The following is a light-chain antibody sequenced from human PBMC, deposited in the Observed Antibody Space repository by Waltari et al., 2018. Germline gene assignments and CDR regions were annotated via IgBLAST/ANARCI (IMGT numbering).Light chain of an antibody. CDR1: SGSIASNY. CDR3: QSYDSNNWV. Sequence: NFMLTQPHSVSESPGKTVTISCTGSSGSIASNYVQWYQQRPGSAPTTVIYEDDQRPSGFPDRFSGSIDSSSNSASLTISGLKTEDEADYYCQSYDSNNWVFGGGTKLTVL. V-gene: IGLV6-57*02. CDR2: EDD. J-gene: IGLJ3*02.